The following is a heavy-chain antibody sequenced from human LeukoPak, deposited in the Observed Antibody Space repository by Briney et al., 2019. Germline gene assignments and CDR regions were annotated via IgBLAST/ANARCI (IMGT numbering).Heavy chain of an antibody. V-gene: IGHV1-46*01. CDR2: INPSGGST. CDR3: ARAASSSWYDYNLDY. J-gene: IGHJ4*02. Sequence: ASVKVSCKASGYTFTSYYMHWVRQAPGQGLEWMGIINPSGGSTSYAQKFQGRVTVTRDTSTSTVYMELSSLRSEDTAVYYCARAASSSWYDYNLDYWGQGTLVTVSS. CDR1: GYTFTSYY. D-gene: IGHD6-13*01.